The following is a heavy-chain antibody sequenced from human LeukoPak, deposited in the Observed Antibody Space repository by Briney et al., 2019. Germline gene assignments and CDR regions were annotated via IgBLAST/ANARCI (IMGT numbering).Heavy chain of an antibody. CDR3: AKDRRGAGFDY. CDR1: GFTFSSYG. J-gene: IGHJ4*02. V-gene: IGHV3-30*18. D-gene: IGHD1-26*01. Sequence: GRSLRLSCAASGFTFSSYGMHWVRQAPGKGLEWVAVISYDGSNKYYADSVKGRFTISRDNSKNTLYLQMNSLRAEDTAVYYCAKDRRGAGFDYWGQGTLVTVSS. CDR2: ISYDGSNK.